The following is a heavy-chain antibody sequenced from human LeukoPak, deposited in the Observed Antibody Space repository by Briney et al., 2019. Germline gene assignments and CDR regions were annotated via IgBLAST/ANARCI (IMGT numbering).Heavy chain of an antibody. Sequence: PSETLSLTCAVYGGSLSGLYWRWIRHPPGKGLEWIGETNHSGSKNYNPSLKSRVHISVDTSKKQFSLQVSSVNAPDTAVYYCASGLRSGSINYGSGRYKWNRWFDPWGQGTLVIVSS. D-gene: IGHD3-10*01. CDR1: GGSLSGLY. V-gene: IGHV4-34*01. J-gene: IGHJ5*02. CDR3: ASGLRSGSINYGSGRYKWNRWFDP. CDR2: TNHSGSK.